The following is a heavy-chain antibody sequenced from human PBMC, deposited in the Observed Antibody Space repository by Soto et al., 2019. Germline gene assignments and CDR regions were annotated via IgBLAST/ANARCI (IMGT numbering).Heavy chain of an antibody. CDR1: GFTFSSYG. CDR2: ISYDGSNK. V-gene: IGHV3-30*18. D-gene: IGHD3-3*01. CDR3: AKDSDPSNYDFWSGYYG. Sequence: GGSLRLSCAASGFTFSSYGMHWVRQAPGKGLEWVAVISYDGSNKYYADSVEGRFTISRDNSKNTLYLQMNSLRAEDTAVYYCAKDSDPSNYDFWSGYYGWGQGTPVPVYS. J-gene: IGHJ4*02.